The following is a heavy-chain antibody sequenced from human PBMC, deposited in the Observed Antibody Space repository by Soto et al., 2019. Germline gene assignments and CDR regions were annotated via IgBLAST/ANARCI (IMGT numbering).Heavy chain of an antibody. J-gene: IGHJ6*02. D-gene: IGHD3-16*02. CDR3: ARYRIPTGMDV. CDR2: IYSGGST. V-gene: IGHV3-66*01. CDR1: GFTVSSNY. Sequence: EVQLVESGGGLVQPGGSLRLSCAASGFTVSSNYMSWVRQAPGKGLEWVSVIYSGGSTYYADSVKGRFTISRDNSKNTLYRQMNSLRAEDTAVYYCARYRIPTGMDVWGQGTTVTVSS.